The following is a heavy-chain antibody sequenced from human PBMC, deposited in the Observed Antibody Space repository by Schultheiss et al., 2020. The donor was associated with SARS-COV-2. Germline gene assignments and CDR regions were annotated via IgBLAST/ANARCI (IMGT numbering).Heavy chain of an antibody. V-gene: IGHV4-39*07. CDR1: GGSISTPNYY. D-gene: IGHD1-26*01. CDR2: ISYSGST. Sequence: SQTLSLTCTVSGGSISTPNYYWGWVRQPPGKGLEWIGGISYSGSTYYNPSLKSRVTISVDMSNNQFSMRLRSVAAADTAIYYCARVVGGPTFEAFFGMDVWGQGTTVTVSS. J-gene: IGHJ6*02. CDR3: ARVVGGPTFEAFFGMDV.